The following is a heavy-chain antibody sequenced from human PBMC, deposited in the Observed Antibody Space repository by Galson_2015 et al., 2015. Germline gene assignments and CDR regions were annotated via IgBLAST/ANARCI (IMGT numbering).Heavy chain of an antibody. V-gene: IGHV5-51*01. CDR1: GSTFPSYW. CDR3: ARGGGNPYDSSGYPFDY. CDR2: FYPGDSDA. J-gene: IGHJ4*02. Sequence: QSGAEVKKPGEFLKISCRGFGSTFPSYWSGWGRQIPGKGLEWMGIFYPGDSDARYSPSFQGQVTISADKSISTAYLQWSSLKASDTAMYYCARGGGNPYDSSGYPFDYWGQGTLVTVSS. D-gene: IGHD3-22*01.